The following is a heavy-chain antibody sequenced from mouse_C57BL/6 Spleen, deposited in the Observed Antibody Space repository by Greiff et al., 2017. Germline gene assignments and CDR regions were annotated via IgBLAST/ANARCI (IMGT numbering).Heavy chain of an antibody. CDR3: ARRGNYPYAMDD. D-gene: IGHD1-1*02. CDR1: GYTFTSYW. V-gene: IGHV1-53*01. CDR2: INPSNGGT. J-gene: IGHJ4*01. Sequence: QVQLKQPGTELVKPGASVKLSCTASGYTFTSYWMHWVKQRPGQGLEWIGNINPSNGGTKYTEKFKSKATLTVDKSSSTAYMQLSSLTSEDSAVYYWARRGNYPYAMDDWGQGTSVTVSS.